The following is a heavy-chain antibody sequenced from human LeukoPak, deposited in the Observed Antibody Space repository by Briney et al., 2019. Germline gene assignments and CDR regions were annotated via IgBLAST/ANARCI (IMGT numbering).Heavy chain of an antibody. CDR1: AFTFSSYG. CDR3: ARDWNPMVRGVIPFY. CDR2: IWYDGSNK. V-gene: IGHV3-33*01. J-gene: IGHJ4*02. D-gene: IGHD3-10*01. Sequence: PAKSLRLACAVSAFTFSSYGIHWVRQAPGRGLEWVAVIWYDGSNKYYADSVKGRITISRDNSKNTLYLQMNSLRAEDTAVYYCARDWNPMVRGVIPFYWGQGTLVTVSS.